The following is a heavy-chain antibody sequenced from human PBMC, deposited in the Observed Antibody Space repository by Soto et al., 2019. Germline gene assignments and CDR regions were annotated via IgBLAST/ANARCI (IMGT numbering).Heavy chain of an antibody. CDR1: GFTFSDYY. CDR3: ARNLGYCSGGSCYGRKTPYYFDY. V-gene: IGHV3-11*04. Sequence: PGGSLRLSCAASGFTFSDYYMSWIRQAPGKGLEWVSYISSSGSTIYYADSVKGRFTISRDNAKNSLYLQMNSLRAEDTAVYYCARNLGYCSGGSCYGRKTPYYFDYWGQGTLVTVSS. CDR2: ISSSGSTI. J-gene: IGHJ4*02. D-gene: IGHD2-15*01.